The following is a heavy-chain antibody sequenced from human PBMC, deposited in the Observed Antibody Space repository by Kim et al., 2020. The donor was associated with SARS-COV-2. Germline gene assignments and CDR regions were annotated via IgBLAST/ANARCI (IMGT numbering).Heavy chain of an antibody. J-gene: IGHJ4*02. D-gene: IGHD1-26*01. CDR1: GGSINNYY. V-gene: IGHV4-59*13. Sequence: SETLSLTCSVSGGSINNYYWSWIRQPPGKGLEWIGFIYYTGSTTFNPSLKSRVTMSVDTSKSQFSLRLSSVTTADTAVYYCARTPGRFDFWGQGTVVPVS. CDR2: IYYTGST. CDR3: ARTPGRFDF.